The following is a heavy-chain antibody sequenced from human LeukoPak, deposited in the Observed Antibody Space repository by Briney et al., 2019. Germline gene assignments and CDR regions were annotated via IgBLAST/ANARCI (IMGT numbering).Heavy chain of an antibody. CDR3: ARPDLMRELRFDP. V-gene: IGHV3-74*01. CDR1: AFTFSNYW. J-gene: IGHJ5*02. D-gene: IGHD1-7*01. Sequence: GGSLRLSCAASAFTFSNYWMHWVRQAPGKGLVWVSCINNDVSSTDYADSVKGRLTISRDNAKNTLYLQMNSLRAEDTAVYYCARPDLMRELRFDPWGQGTLVTVSS. CDR2: INNDVSST.